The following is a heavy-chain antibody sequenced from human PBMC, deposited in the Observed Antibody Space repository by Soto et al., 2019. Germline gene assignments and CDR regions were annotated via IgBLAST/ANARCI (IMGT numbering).Heavy chain of an antibody. V-gene: IGHV4-39*01. J-gene: IGHJ4*02. CDR1: GGSISSSSYY. CDR3: ASPGYYDILTGYYGIFSY. D-gene: IGHD3-9*01. CDR2: IYYSGST. Sequence: QLQLQESGPGLVKPSETLSLTCTVSGGSISSSSYYWGWIHQPPGKGLEWIGSIYYSGSTYYNPSLKSRVTISVDTSKNQFSLKLSSVTAADTAVYYCASPGYYDILTGYYGIFSYWGQGTLVTVSS.